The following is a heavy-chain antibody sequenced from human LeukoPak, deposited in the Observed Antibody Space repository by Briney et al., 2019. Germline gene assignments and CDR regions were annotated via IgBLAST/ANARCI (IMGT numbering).Heavy chain of an antibody. CDR3: GRRASTSATDIFDI. CDR2: IYYSGST. V-gene: IGHV4-59*08. J-gene: IGHJ3*02. Sequence: SETLSLTCTVSGGSISSYYWTWIRQPPGKGLEWIGYIYYSGSTNYNPSLKGRVTISVETSKNQFSLKLSSVTAADTAVHYCGRRASTSATDIFDIWGQGTMVTVSS. CDR1: GGSISSYY. D-gene: IGHD2/OR15-2a*01.